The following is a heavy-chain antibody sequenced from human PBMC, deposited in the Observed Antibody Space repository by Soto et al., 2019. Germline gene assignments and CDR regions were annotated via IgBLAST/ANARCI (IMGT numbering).Heavy chain of an antibody. CDR2: IHHSGST. J-gene: IGHJ1*01. Sequence: QVQLQESGPGLVKASQTLSLTCNVSGGSISSGGYYWTWIRQHPGKGLEWIGNIHHSGSTFYNPSLKRRVSISVDTSKNHCSLKLSSVTAADTAVYFCVRGVLSWGQGTLVTVSS. V-gene: IGHV4-31*03. CDR1: GGSISSGGYY. D-gene: IGHD3-10*01. CDR3: VRGVLS.